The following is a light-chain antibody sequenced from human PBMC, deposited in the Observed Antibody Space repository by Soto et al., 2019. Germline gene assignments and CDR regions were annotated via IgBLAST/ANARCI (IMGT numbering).Light chain of an antibody. J-gene: IGKJ2*01. CDR3: IQNIDLPPT. Sequence: DIVMTQIPHSLSVTPGRAVSISCKSSQTARQSDGRTYLYWYRQKPCQPPHLLIYEVSNRFSGVPESFSGSGSGTDFTLNISRVEADDVGVYYCIQNIDLPPTFGQGTKLEIK. CDR1: QTARQSDGRTY. CDR2: EVS. V-gene: IGKV2D-29*01.